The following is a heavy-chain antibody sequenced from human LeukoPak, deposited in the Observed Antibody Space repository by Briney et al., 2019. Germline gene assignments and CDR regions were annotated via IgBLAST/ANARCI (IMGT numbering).Heavy chain of an antibody. D-gene: IGHD2-2*01. J-gene: IGHJ5*02. CDR1: GFTFRSYW. CDR2: IWSDGDNK. V-gene: IGHV3-33*08. CDR3: AYQYDP. Sequence: GGSLRLSCAASGFTFRSYWMHWVRQAPGKGLEWVAFIWSDGDNKYYADSVKGRFTISRDNSKNTLYLQMNSLRAEDTAVYYCAYQYDPWGQGTLVTVSS.